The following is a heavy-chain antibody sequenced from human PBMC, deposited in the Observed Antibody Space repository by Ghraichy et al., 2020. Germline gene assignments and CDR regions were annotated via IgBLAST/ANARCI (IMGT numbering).Heavy chain of an antibody. Sequence: DSVKGRFTISRDNSKNTLYLQMNSLRGEDAAVYYCAKGDYFDYWGQGTLVTVSS. V-gene: IGHV3-30*02. J-gene: IGHJ4*02. CDR3: AKGDYFDY.